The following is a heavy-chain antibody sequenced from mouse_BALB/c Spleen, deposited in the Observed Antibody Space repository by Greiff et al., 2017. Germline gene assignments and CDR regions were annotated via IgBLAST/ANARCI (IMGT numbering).Heavy chain of an antibody. CDR3: ARGQGYSFAY. CDR2: ISSGGST. Sequence: EVQLVESGGGLVKPGGSLKLSCAASGFTFSSYAMSWVRQTPEKRLEWVASISSGGSTYYPDSVKVRFTISRDNARNILYLQMSSLRSEDTAMYYCARGQGYSFAYWGQGTLVTVSA. J-gene: IGHJ3*01. CDR1: GFTFSSYA. D-gene: IGHD3-1*01. V-gene: IGHV5-6-5*01.